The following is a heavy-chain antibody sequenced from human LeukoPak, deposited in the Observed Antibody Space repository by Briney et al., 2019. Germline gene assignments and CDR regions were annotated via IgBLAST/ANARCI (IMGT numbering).Heavy chain of an antibody. J-gene: IGHJ4*02. Sequence: GESLRLSCAASGFTFTLYVMSWVRQAPGKGLEWVSSITGSGGSTYYADSVKGRFTISRDNSKNTLYLQLSSLRAEDTAVYYCAREMATIRGQGTLVTVSS. CDR3: AREMATI. D-gene: IGHD5-12*01. CDR2: ITGSGGST. CDR1: GFTFTLYV. V-gene: IGHV3-23*01.